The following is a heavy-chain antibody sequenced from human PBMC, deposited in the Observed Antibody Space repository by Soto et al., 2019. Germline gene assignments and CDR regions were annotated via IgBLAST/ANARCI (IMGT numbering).Heavy chain of an antibody. D-gene: IGHD1-26*01. CDR2: ISAYNGNT. J-gene: IGHJ5*02. CDR3: ARTVGATIRWFYP. V-gene: IGHV1-18*01. CDR1: GYTFTNYG. Sequence: QVQLVQSGAEVKKPGASLKVSCKASGYTFTNYGVSWVRQAPGQGLEWMGWISAYNGNTNYAQKLQGRLTMTTDTSTSTVYMELRNLSSDDTALYYCARTVGATIRWFYPWGQGTLVTVSS.